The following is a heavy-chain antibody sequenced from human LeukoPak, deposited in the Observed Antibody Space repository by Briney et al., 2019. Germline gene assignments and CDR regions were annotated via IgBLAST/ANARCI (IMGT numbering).Heavy chain of an antibody. D-gene: IGHD2-2*01. CDR2: IYRSGST. V-gene: IGHV4-38-2*01. J-gene: IGHJ3*02. Sequence: SETLSLTCAVSGYSISTGYYWGWIRQPPGKGLEVIAGIYRSGSTYHNPSLRSRVTISLDTSKNQFSLKLSSVTAADTAVYYCATQVVPAAIPDSFDIWGQGTMVTVSS. CDR3: ATQVVPAAIPDSFDI. CDR1: GYSISTGYY.